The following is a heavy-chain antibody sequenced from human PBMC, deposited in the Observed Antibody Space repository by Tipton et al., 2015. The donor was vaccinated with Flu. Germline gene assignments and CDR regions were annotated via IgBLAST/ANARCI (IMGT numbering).Heavy chain of an antibody. CDR2: IYPYDSDT. V-gene: IGHV5-51*01. Sequence: QLVQSGAEVKKPGESLKISCEGSGYTFSTHWIAWVRQMPGKGLEWMGTIYPYDSDTRYSPSFQGQVTISAGKSISTAYLQWRSLKASDTAMYYCARGYGFSDYWGQGTLVTVS. CDR3: ARGYGFSDY. CDR1: GYTFSTHW. D-gene: IGHD5-18*01. J-gene: IGHJ4*02.